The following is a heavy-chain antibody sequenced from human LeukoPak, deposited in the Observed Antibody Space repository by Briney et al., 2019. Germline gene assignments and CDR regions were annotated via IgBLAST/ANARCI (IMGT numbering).Heavy chain of an antibody. J-gene: IGHJ4*02. Sequence: ASVKVSCKAPGYTFTSYDINWVRQATGQGLEWMGWMNPNSGNTGYAQKFQGRVTVTRNTSISTAYMEPSSLRSEDTAVYYCASSAFFGVVYYWGQGALVTVSS. V-gene: IGHV1-8*01. CDR2: MNPNSGNT. CDR1: GYTFTSYD. D-gene: IGHD3-3*01. CDR3: ASSAFFGVVYY.